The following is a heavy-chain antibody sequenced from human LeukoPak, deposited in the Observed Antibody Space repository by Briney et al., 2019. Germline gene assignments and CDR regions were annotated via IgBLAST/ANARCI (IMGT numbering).Heavy chain of an antibody. V-gene: IGHV3-23*01. J-gene: IGHJ4*02. Sequence: GGSLRLSCAAPGFTFSIYAMSWVRQAPGKGLQWVSSITCSGDGTYYADSVKGRFTISRDNSENMLYLQMNSLRVEDTAVYFCAKDRPNYYGSNGHYYRRDGDYWGQGTLVTVSS. CDR1: GFTFSIYA. D-gene: IGHD3-22*01. CDR2: ITCSGDGT. CDR3: AKDRPNYYGSNGHYYRRDGDY.